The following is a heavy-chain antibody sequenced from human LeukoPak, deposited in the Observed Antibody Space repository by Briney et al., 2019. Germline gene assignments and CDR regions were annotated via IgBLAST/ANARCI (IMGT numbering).Heavy chain of an antibody. CDR1: GGTFSSYA. J-gene: IGHJ6*02. Sequence: GSSVKVSCKASGGTFSSYAISWVRQAPGQGLEWMGGIIPIFGTANYAQKFQGRVTITADESTSTAYMELSSLRSEDTAVYYCARVMGAPYYYYYGMDVRGQGTTVTVSS. CDR3: ARVMGAPYYYYYGMDV. CDR2: IIPIFGTA. D-gene: IGHD1-26*01. V-gene: IGHV1-69*01.